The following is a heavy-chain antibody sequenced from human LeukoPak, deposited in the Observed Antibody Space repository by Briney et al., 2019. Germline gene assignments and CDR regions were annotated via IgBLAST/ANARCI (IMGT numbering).Heavy chain of an antibody. Sequence: GGSLGLSCAASGFAFSSYAMHWVRQAPGKGLEWVSGISWNSGSIGYADSVKGRFTISRDNAKNSLYLQMNSLRAEDTALYYCAKDMMGQWLLYWYFDLWGRGTLVTVSS. J-gene: IGHJ2*01. CDR2: ISWNSGSI. D-gene: IGHD6-19*01. CDR1: GFAFSSYA. V-gene: IGHV3-9*01. CDR3: AKDMMGQWLLYWYFDL.